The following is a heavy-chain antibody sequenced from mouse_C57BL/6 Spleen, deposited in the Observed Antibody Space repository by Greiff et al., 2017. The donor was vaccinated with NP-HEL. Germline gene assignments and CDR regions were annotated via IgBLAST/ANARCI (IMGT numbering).Heavy chain of an antibody. CDR1: GYTFTDYY. D-gene: IGHD3-2*02. CDR2: INPNNGGT. Sequence: VQLQQSGPELVKPGASVKISCKASGYTFTDYYMNWVKQSHGKSLEWIGDINPNNGGTSYNQKFKGKATLTVDKSSSTAYMELRSLTSEDSAGYYCARKPDGSGTYAMDYWGQGTSVTVSS. V-gene: IGHV1-26*01. J-gene: IGHJ4*01. CDR3: ARKPDGSGTYAMDY.